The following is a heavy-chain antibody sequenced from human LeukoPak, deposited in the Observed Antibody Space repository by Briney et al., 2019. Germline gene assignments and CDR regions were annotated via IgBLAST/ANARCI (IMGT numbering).Heavy chain of an antibody. CDR3: TRDSGRFRLDY. D-gene: IGHD6-19*01. CDR2: INEDGSER. CDR1: GFTFSTSW. Sequence: GGSLRLSCAASGFTFSTSWMNWVRQAPGKGLEWVASINEDGSERYYVDSVKGRLTVSRDNAKNSLYLQMNSLRVEDTAVYYCTRDSGRFRLDYWGQGILVTVSS. V-gene: IGHV3-7*01. J-gene: IGHJ4*02.